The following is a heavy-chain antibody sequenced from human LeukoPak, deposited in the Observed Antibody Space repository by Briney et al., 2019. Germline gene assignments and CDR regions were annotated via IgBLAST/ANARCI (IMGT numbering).Heavy chain of an antibody. Sequence: GGSLRLSCAASGFTVSTNYMSWVRQAPGKGLEWVSVIYSGDTTFYADSVRGKFTISRDNYENTLYLQMDSLRAEDTAVYYCASILRSSSGYYFDYWGQGTLVTVSS. J-gene: IGHJ4*02. CDR2: IYSGDTT. CDR3: ASILRSSSGYYFDY. CDR1: GFTVSTNY. D-gene: IGHD3-10*01. V-gene: IGHV3-66*01.